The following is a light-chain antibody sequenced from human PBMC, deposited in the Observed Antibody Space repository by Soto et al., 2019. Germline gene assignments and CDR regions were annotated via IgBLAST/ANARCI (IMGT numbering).Light chain of an antibody. CDR1: QRVSANY. V-gene: IGKV3-20*01. CDR2: EAS. Sequence: EIVLTQSPGTQSLSPGEGATLTCRASQRVSANYVAWYQQRPGQAPRLLIYEASSRATGIPDRFSGSGSGTDFTLTISRLEPEDFAMYYCQQYGSSPLTFGGGSKVDIK. J-gene: IGKJ4*01. CDR3: QQYGSSPLT.